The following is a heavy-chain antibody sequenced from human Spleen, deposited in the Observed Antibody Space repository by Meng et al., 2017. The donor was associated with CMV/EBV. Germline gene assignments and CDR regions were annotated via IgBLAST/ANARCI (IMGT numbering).Heavy chain of an antibody. CDR3: ARALGYCSPTRCYVFDY. CDR1: GYTFTGYY. D-gene: IGHD2-2*01. V-gene: IGHV1-2*02. Sequence: ASVKVSCKASGYTFTGYYMHWVRQAPGQGLEWMGWIHPHRGDTNYAQQFQGRVTLTRDTSTSTVFLELSSLTSDDTAVYYCARALGYCSPTRCYVFDYWGQGTLVTVSS. J-gene: IGHJ4*02. CDR2: IHPHRGDT.